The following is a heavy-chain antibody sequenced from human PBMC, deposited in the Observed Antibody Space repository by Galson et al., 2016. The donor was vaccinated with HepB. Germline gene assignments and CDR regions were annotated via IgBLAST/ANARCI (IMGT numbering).Heavy chain of an antibody. D-gene: IGHD3-16*02. J-gene: IGHJ5*02. CDR3: ARDLSYGSNWFDP. CDR1: GFTFSSSG. V-gene: IGHV3-33*01. CDR2: IQFDGSKK. Sequence: SLRLCCAGAGFTFSSSGLHWGRQGPGKGLEWVAAIQFDGSKKYYGDSVKGRFTISRDDSKNTVYLQMSSLRAEDTAIYFCARDLSYGSNWFDPRGQGTLVTVSS.